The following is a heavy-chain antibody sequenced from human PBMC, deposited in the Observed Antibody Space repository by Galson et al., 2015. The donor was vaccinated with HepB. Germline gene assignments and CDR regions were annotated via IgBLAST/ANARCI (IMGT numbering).Heavy chain of an antibody. V-gene: IGHV3-30-3*01. D-gene: IGHD2-15*01. J-gene: IGHJ6*03. CDR2: ISYDGSKQ. CDR3: ARDAVYGSRVSWGYYYYYYMDV. CDR1: GFSFNNYA. Sequence: SLRLSCAGSGFSFNNYAIHWVRQAPGKGLEWVALISYDGSKQYYADSLKDRFTISRDSSRTTVDLQMTSLRPEDTAVYYCARDAVYGSRVSWGYYYYYYMDVWGNGTTVTVSS.